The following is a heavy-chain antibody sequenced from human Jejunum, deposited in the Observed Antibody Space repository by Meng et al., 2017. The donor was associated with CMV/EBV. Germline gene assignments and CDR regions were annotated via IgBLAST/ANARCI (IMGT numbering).Heavy chain of an antibody. J-gene: IGHJ4*02. D-gene: IGHD3-3*01. CDR2: IYWNDDK. V-gene: IGHV2-5*01. CDR3: TRHDFWSRYHDS. Sequence: FSGFSLPPGGAGVGWIRQPPGKALEWLAVIYWNDDKRYSPSLKSRLTITEDTSKNQVVLTMTNMDPVDTATYYCTRHDFWSRYHDSWGQGTLVTVSS. CDR1: GFSLPPGGAG.